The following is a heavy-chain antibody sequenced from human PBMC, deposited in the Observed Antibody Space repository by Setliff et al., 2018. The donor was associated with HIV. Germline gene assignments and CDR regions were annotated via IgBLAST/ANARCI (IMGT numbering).Heavy chain of an antibody. Sequence: SGTLSLTCTVSGGSISTYYWSWIRQPPGKGLEWIGSIYFTGSSDNNPSLKSRVTLSVDTSKHQFSLKLSSVTAADTAVYYCARVQMAYAAFDVWGQGTMVTVS. J-gene: IGHJ3*01. CDR1: GGSISTYY. CDR3: ARVQMAYAAFDV. D-gene: IGHD4-17*01. V-gene: IGHV4-59*01. CDR2: IYFTGSS.